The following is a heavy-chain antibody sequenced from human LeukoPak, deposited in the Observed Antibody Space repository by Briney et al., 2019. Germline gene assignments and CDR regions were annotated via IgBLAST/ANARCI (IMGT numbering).Heavy chain of an antibody. J-gene: IGHJ3*02. CDR3: AREGILAYSGRSTSSYAFDI. V-gene: IGHV4-59*01. CDR2: IYYSGST. D-gene: IGHD1-26*01. Sequence: PSETLSLTCTVSGGSISSYYWSWIRQPPGKGLEWIGYIYYSGSTNYNPSLKSRVTISVDTSKNQFSLKLSSVTAADTAVYYCAREGILAYSGRSTSSYAFDIWGQGTMVTVSS. CDR1: GGSISSYY.